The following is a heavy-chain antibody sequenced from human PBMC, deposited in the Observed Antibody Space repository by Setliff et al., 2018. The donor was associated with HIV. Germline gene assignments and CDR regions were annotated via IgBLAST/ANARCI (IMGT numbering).Heavy chain of an antibody. J-gene: IGHJ3*02. CDR2: ISTSGRT. V-gene: IGHV4-61*09. D-gene: IGHD3-22*01. CDR1: GGSISSGNYY. Sequence: KPSETLSLTCTVSGGSISSGNYYWSWIRQPAGKGLEWIGHISTSGRTNYNPSLMSRLTISVDTSKNQFSLKLSSLTAADTAVYHCARADNYYYDSGAFKSGLDAFDIWGQGTMVTVSS. CDR3: ARADNYYYDSGAFKSGLDAFDI.